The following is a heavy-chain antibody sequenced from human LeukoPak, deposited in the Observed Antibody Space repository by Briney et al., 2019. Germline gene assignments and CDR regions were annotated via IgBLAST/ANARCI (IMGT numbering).Heavy chain of an antibody. V-gene: IGHV3-30*03. D-gene: IGHD3-10*01. Sequence: GGSQRLFCTLSVFPYNRYGMHCPPHAPGKALVGVADISYDENNKYYSDYVKGRFTGFRDKSKNTLYLQMNSLRAEATAVYYCASEHSATDFLSFRHRGYYFDFWGQGTLVTVSS. CDR2: ISYDENNK. J-gene: IGHJ4*02. CDR3: ASEHSATDFLSFRHRGYYFDF. CDR1: VFPYNRYG.